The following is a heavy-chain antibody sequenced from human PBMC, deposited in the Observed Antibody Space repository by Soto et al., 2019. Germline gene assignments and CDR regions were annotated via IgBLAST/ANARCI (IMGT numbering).Heavy chain of an antibody. CDR2: IKSKTDGGTT. CDR3: TTEDDYVWGSYRSPDYYSMDV. CDR1: GFTFNNAW. D-gene: IGHD3-16*02. V-gene: IGHV3-15*07. Sequence: GGSLRLSCAASGFTFNNAWMNWVRQAPGKGLEWVGRIKSKTDGGTTDYAAPVKGRFTISRDDSKNTLYLQMNSLKTEDTAVYYCTTEDDYVWGSYRSPDYYSMDVWGQGTTVTVSS. J-gene: IGHJ6*02.